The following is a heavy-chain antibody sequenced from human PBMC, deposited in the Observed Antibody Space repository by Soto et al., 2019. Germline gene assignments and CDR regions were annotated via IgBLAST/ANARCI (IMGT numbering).Heavy chain of an antibody. CDR3: ARGITLPTPLDY. Sequence: GGSLRLSCAASGYSISTYWMSWVRQAPGKGLEWVANVKQDGSEEYYVDSVKGRFTISRDNAKNSLYLQMNSLRSEDTAVYYCARGITLPTPLDYWGQGTLVTVPQ. CDR1: GYSISTYW. J-gene: IGHJ4*02. V-gene: IGHV3-7*01. CDR2: VKQDGSEE. D-gene: IGHD1-20*01.